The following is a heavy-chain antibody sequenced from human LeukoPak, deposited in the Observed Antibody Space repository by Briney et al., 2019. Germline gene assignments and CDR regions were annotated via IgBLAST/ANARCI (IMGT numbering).Heavy chain of an antibody. CDR2: MNPNSGNT. Sequence: ASVKVSCKASGYTFTSYDINWVRQATGQGLEWMGWMNPNSGNTGYAQKFQGRVTMTRNTSISTAYMELRSLRSDDTAVYYCARDAPGIAAAGTMDVWGQGTTVTVSS. CDR1: GYTFTSYD. V-gene: IGHV1-8*01. CDR3: ARDAPGIAAAGTMDV. D-gene: IGHD6-13*01. J-gene: IGHJ6*02.